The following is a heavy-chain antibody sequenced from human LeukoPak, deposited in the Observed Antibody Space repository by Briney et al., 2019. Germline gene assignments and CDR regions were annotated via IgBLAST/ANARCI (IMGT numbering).Heavy chain of an antibody. V-gene: IGHV3-23*01. CDR3: AKDRGVGGVGATRPKKPFYI. J-gene: IGHJ3*02. CDR2: ISGSGGST. Sequence: AGGSLRLSCAASGFTFSSYAMRWVRQAPGKGLEWVSAISGSGGSTYYAHSVKGRFTISRDNSKNTLYLQMNSLRAEDTAVYYCAKDRGVGGVGATRPKKPFYIWGQGTMVTVSS. CDR1: GFTFSSYA. D-gene: IGHD1-26*01.